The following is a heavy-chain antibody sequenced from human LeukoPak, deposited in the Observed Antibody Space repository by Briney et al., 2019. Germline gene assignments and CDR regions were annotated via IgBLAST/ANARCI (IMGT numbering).Heavy chain of an antibody. CDR3: ATSARTYIGSSLDY. J-gene: IGHJ4*02. Sequence: GGSLRLSCAASGFTFSTYWMHWVRQDPGKGLVWVSRISSDASITSYADPVKGRFTISRDNAKNTLYLQMNSLRAEDTALYYCATSARTYIGSSLDYWGQGTLVTVSS. CDR1: GFTFSTYW. CDR2: ISSDASIT. D-gene: IGHD2-15*01. V-gene: IGHV3-74*01.